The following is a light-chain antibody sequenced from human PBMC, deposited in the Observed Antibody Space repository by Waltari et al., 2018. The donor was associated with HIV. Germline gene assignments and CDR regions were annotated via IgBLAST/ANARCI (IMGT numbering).Light chain of an antibody. V-gene: IGLV3-21*02. CDR2: DDR. J-gene: IGLJ1*01. CDR3: QVWDSSSNQYV. Sequence: SSVLTQAPSVSVAPGQTAKLTCGGKNIGGKSVHWYQQMPGQAPMLVLYDDRDRASGIPERFSGSNSGNTATLTSSRVEVGDEADYYCQVWDSSSNQYVFGSGTKVTVL. CDR1: NIGGKS.